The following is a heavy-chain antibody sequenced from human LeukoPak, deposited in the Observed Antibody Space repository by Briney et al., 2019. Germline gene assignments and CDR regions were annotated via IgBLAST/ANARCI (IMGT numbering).Heavy chain of an antibody. J-gene: IGHJ4*02. D-gene: IGHD3-22*01. CDR1: GYTFTSYA. Sequence: GASVKVSCKASGYTFTSYAMHWVRQAPGQRLEWMGWINTGNGNTKYSQKFQGRVTITRDTSASTAYMELSSLRSEDTAVFYCASRPVINHYYDTPYYFDYWGQGTLVTVSS. V-gene: IGHV1-3*04. CDR2: INTGNGNT. CDR3: ASRPVINHYYDTPYYFDY.